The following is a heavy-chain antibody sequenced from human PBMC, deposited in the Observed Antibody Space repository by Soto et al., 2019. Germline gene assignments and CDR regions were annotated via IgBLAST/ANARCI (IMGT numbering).Heavy chain of an antibody. V-gene: IGHV1-2*04. Sequence: ASVKVSCKASGYTFTGYYMHWVRQAPGQGLEWMGWINPNSGGTNYAQKFQGWVTMTRDTSISTAYMELSRLRSDDTAVYYCARDRPYYDFWSGYYRNYYGMDVWCQGRTVTAS. J-gene: IGHJ6*02. D-gene: IGHD3-3*01. CDR1: GYTFTGYY. CDR3: ARDRPYYDFWSGYYRNYYGMDV. CDR2: INPNSGGT.